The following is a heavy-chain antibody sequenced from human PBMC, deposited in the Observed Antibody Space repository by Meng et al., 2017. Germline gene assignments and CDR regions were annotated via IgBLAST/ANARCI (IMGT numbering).Heavy chain of an antibody. V-gene: IGHV1-2*02. Sequence: QVQAVRSGAGVEKPGASVTVSGKSSGNAVTGYNRHWVRQGPGQGLEWMGWINPNSGGTNYAQKCQGRVTMTWDTSISTAYMELSRLRSDDTAVYYCARIPDSGKSGSWGQGTLVTVSS. CDR3: ARIPDSGKSGS. CDR1: GNAVTGYN. CDR2: INPNSGGT. J-gene: IGHJ4*02. D-gene: IGHD1-26*01.